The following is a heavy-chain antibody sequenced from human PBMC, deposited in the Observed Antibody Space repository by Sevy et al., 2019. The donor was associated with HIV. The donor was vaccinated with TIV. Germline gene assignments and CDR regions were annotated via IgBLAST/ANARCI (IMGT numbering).Heavy chain of an antibody. V-gene: IGHV3-30*18. CDR3: AKSMDTVTTLDY. J-gene: IGHJ4*02. D-gene: IGHD4-17*01. Sequence: GGSLRLSCAASRFTFSLYCMHWVRQAPGKGLEWVALISKDGSNKYYAYSVKGRFTVSRDNSNNTLYLQLDSLGPEDTAMYYCAKSMDTVTTLDYWGPGTLVTVSS. CDR1: RFTFSLYC. CDR2: ISKDGSNK.